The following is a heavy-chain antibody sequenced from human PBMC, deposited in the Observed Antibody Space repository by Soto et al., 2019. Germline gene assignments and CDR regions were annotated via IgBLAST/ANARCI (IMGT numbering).Heavy chain of an antibody. Sequence: SETLPLTWTVAGGSISSSSYCWGWISQPPGKGLEWIGSINYGGSTYYNPSLKSRVTISVDTSKNQFSLKLSSVTAADTAVYYCARADTNYDYVWGNYRAGAFDIWGQGTMVTVSS. V-gene: IGHV4-39*01. CDR2: INYGGST. CDR1: GGSISSSSYC. J-gene: IGHJ3*02. CDR3: ARADTNYDYVWGNYRAGAFDI. D-gene: IGHD3-16*02.